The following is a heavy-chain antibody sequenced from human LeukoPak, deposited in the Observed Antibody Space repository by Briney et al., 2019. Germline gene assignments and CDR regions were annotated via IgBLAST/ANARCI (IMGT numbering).Heavy chain of an antibody. CDR2: ISGSGGST. CDR1: GFTFSSYA. D-gene: IGHD3-22*01. J-gene: IGHJ4*02. V-gene: IGHV3-23*01. Sequence: GGPLSPSFAASGFTFSSYAMSWVRQAPGRGLEWVSAISGSGGSTYYADSVKGRFTISRDDSKNTLYLQMNSLRAEDTAVYYCAKDPGYYDSSGYYDYWGQGTLVTVSS. CDR3: AKDPGYYDSSGYYDY.